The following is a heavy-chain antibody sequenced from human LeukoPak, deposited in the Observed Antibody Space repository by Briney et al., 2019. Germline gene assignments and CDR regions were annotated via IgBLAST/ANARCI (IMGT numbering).Heavy chain of an antibody. CDR3: ARDLRDNSGWQIGVHGC. J-gene: IGHJ4*02. V-gene: IGHV6-1*01. D-gene: IGHD6-19*01. CDR1: GDSVSSNSAA. Sequence: SQTLSLTCAISGDSVSSNSAAWNWIRQSPSRGLEWLGRTYYRSKWYNGYAVSVKSRITINPDTSKNQFSLQLNSVTPEDTAVYYCARDLRDNSGWQIGVHGCWGQGTLVTVSS. CDR2: TYYRSKWYN.